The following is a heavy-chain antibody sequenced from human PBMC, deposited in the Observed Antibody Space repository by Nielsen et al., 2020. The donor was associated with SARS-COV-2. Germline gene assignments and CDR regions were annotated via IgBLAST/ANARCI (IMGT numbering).Heavy chain of an antibody. Sequence: ASVKVSCKASGYTFTDYYIHWVRQAPGQGLEWMGRINPYSGGTNYARKFHGTVTMTRDASISTVYMELTSDDTAVYYCARAGIAARPQIGYFYYGMDVWGQGTTVTVSS. CDR1: GYTFTDYY. CDR2: INPYSGGT. J-gene: IGHJ6*02. D-gene: IGHD6-6*01. V-gene: IGHV1-2*06. CDR3: ARAGIAARPQIGYFYYGMDV.